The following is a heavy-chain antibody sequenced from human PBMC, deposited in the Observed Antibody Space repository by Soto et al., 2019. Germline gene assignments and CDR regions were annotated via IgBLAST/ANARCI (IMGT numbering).Heavy chain of an antibody. J-gene: IGHJ3*02. CDR1: GFTFSDNY. CDR3: ARGAKPYSSGRDVLDI. Sequence: PGGSLRLSCAVPGFTFSDNYMSWIRQAPGKGLEWVSYFSGGGSTTHYADSVKGRFTISRDNAKNSLYLQMNNLRLEDTAVYYCARGAKPYSSGRDVLDIWGQGTMVTVSS. D-gene: IGHD6-19*01. CDR2: FSGGGSTT. V-gene: IGHV3-11*01.